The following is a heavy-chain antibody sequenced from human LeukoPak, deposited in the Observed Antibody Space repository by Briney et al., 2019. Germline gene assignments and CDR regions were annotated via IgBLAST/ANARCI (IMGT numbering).Heavy chain of an antibody. J-gene: IGHJ4*02. CDR3: ARTYYDFWSGVIGLGY. D-gene: IGHD3-3*01. CDR1: GYSFTSYW. V-gene: IGHV5-51*01. CDR2: IYPGDSDT. Sequence: PGESLKISCKGSGYSFTSYWIGWVRQMPGKGLEWMGIIYPGDSDTRYSPSFQGQVTISADKSISTAYLQWSSLKASDTAMYYCARTYYDFWSGVIGLGYWGQGTLVTVSS.